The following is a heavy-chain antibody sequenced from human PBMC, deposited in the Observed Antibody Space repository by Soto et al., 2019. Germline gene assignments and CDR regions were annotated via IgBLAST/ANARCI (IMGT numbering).Heavy chain of an antibody. CDR2: IVVGSGNT. Sequence: GASVKVSCKASGYTFTSYGISWVRQAPGQRLEWIGWIVVGSGNTNYAQKFQERVTITRDMSTSTAYMELSSLRSEDTAVYYCAARYCSGGSCYPDAFDIWGQGTMVTVSS. CDR1: GYTFTSYG. V-gene: IGHV1-58*02. D-gene: IGHD2-15*01. CDR3: AARYCSGGSCYPDAFDI. J-gene: IGHJ3*02.